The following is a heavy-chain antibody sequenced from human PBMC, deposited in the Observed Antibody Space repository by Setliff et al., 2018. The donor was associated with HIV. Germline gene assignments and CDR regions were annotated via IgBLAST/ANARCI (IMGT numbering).Heavy chain of an antibody. J-gene: IGHJ4*02. V-gene: IGHV4-34*12. CDR1: GGSFSGYY. Sequence: TLSLTCAVYGGSFSGYYWNWIRRPPGKGLEWIGEIIHSGGTNYNPSLKSRVTISVDTSKNQFSLKLSSVTAADTAVYYCARRSGYAEDYWGQGTLVTSPQ. CDR2: IIHSGGT. D-gene: IGHD5-12*01. CDR3: ARRSGYAEDY.